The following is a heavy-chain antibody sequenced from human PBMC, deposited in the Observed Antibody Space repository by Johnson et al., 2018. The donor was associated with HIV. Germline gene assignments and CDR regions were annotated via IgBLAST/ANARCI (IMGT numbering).Heavy chain of an antibody. CDR3: ARESRTTVVIRGGAFDI. J-gene: IGHJ3*02. V-gene: IGHV3-74*01. CDR1: GFTFSSYW. Sequence: VQLVESGGGLVRPGGSLRLSCAASGFTFSSYWMHWVRQAPGKGLVWVSRINSDGSSTSYADSVKGRFPISRDNAKNTLYLQMNSLRAEDTAVYYCARESRTTVVIRGGAFDIWGQGTMVTVSS. CDR2: INSDGSST. D-gene: IGHD4-23*01.